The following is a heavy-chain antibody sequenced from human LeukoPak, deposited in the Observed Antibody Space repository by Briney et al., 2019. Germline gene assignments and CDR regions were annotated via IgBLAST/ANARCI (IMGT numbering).Heavy chain of an antibody. V-gene: IGHV4-4*07. Sequence: SETLSLTCTASGVSFSTYYWTWLRQPAGKGLEWIGRIYSSGNTNYNPSLESRVTMSIDTSKYQFSLKLTSVTAADTAVYYCARERGNLRGDAFDIWGQGTVVTVSS. CDR1: GVSFSTYY. J-gene: IGHJ3*02. CDR2: IYSSGNT. CDR3: ARERGNLRGDAFDI. D-gene: IGHD1-26*01.